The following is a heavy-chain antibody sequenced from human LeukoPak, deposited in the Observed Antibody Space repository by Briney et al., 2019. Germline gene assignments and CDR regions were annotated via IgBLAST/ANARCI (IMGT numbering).Heavy chain of an antibody. J-gene: IGHJ6*02. CDR2: FYISGSN. V-gene: IGHV4-4*07. D-gene: IGHD3-10*01. Sequence: PSETLSLTCSVSGGSINSSDWSWIRQSAGKGLEWIGRFYISGSNNYNPSLKSRVTTYNPSLKSRVTMSVDTSENQFSLELSSVTAADTAVYYCARDRGHSTRGDYGMDVWGQGTTVTVSS. CDR1: GGSINSSD. CDR3: ARDRGHSTRGDYGMDV.